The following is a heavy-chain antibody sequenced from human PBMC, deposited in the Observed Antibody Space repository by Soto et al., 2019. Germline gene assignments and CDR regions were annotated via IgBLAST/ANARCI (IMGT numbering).Heavy chain of an antibody. J-gene: IGHJ5*02. CDR3: ARGGEYSSSRRVWFDP. Sequence: PLETLSLTCAVYGGSFSGYYWSWIRQPPGKGLEWIGEINHSGSTNYNPSLKSRVTISVDTSKNQFSLKLSSVTAADTAVYYCARGGEYSSSRRVWFDPWGQGTLVTVSS. CDR2: INHSGST. CDR1: GGSFSGYY. V-gene: IGHV4-34*01. D-gene: IGHD6-6*01.